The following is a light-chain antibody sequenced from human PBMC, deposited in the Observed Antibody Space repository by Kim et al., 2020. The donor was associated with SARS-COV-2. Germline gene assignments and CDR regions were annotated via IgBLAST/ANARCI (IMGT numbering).Light chain of an antibody. V-gene: IGLV3-19*01. Sequence: SELTQDPAVSVALGQTVRITCQGDSLRTYYASWYQQKPGQPPILVIYGKNTRPSGIPDRFSGSSSGNTASLTVTGAQAVDEADYYCNSRDNSGDHVVFGGGTKLIVL. CDR3: NSRDNSGDHVV. J-gene: IGLJ2*01. CDR1: SLRTYY. CDR2: GKN.